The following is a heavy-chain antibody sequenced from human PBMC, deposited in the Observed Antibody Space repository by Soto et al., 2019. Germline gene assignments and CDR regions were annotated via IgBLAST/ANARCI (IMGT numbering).Heavy chain of an antibody. J-gene: IGHJ4*02. CDR2: INSDGSST. D-gene: IGHD2-15*01. CDR1: GFTFSSYW. V-gene: IGHV3-74*01. CDR3: ARDHGDIVVVVAATNDLDY. Sequence: EVQLVESGGGLVQPGGSLRLSCAASGFTFSSYWMHWVCQAPGKGLVWVSRINSDGSSTSYADSVKGRFTISRDNAKNTLYLQMNSLRAEDTAVYYCARDHGDIVVVVAATNDLDYWGQGTLVTVSS.